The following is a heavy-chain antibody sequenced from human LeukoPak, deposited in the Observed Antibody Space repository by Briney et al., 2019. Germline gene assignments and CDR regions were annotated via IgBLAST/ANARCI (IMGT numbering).Heavy chain of an antibody. J-gene: IGHJ5*01. Sequence: PSETLSLTCSLSGGSISTYYWSWIRQPPGKGLEYIGYMYHTGTTNYNPSLKSRVTISLDTSKNQISLKLSSVTAADTAVYYCARHFCSGGACFWFDSWGQGTLVTVSS. CDR3: ARHFCSGGACFWFDS. V-gene: IGHV4-59*08. CDR2: MYHTGTT. CDR1: GGSISTYY. D-gene: IGHD2-15*01.